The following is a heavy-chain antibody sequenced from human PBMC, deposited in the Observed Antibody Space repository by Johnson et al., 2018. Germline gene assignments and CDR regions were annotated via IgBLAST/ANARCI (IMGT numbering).Heavy chain of an antibody. CDR2: IFNDGNTK. CDR3: ARDWRSGRKLPYVDY. V-gene: IGHV3-30*03. D-gene: IGHD3-10*01. J-gene: IGHJ4*02. CDR1: GFTFSVYG. Sequence: QVQLVESGGGVVQPGRSLRLSCAASGFTFSVYGMHCVRQAPGKGLEWVAVIFNDGNTKDYADSVKGRFTISRDNSKTTLYLQLNSLIPEDTAVYFCARDWRSGRKLPYVDYWGQGTLVTVSS.